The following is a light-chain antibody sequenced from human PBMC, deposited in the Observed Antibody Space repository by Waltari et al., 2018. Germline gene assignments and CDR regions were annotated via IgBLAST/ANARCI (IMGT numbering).Light chain of an antibody. CDR1: SSNIGSNY. J-gene: IGLJ2*01. Sequence: QSVLTQPPSASGTPGQRVTISCSGSSSNIGSNYVYWYQQLPGTHPKLLIYRNNQRPSGVPDRFSGSKSGTSASLAISGLRSEDEADYYCAAWDDSLSVLVFGGGTKLTVL. CDR3: AAWDDSLSVLV. CDR2: RNN. V-gene: IGLV1-47*01.